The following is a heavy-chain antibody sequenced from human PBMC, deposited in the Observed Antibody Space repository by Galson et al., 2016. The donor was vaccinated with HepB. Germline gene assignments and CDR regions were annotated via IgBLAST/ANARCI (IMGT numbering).Heavy chain of an antibody. CDR2: INKDGSKL. V-gene: IGHV3-33*07. CDR1: GFTFSQYG. D-gene: IGHD1-20*01. CDR3: ARNNWICGAPRCSAQGY. J-gene: IGHJ4*02. Sequence: SLRLSCAASGFTFSQYGMYWVRQAPGKGLEWVAAINKDGSKLYYEESVKGRFTISRDNSRNTLYLQVDSLRAEDASMYYCARNNWICGAPRCSAQGYWGQGTLVIVSS.